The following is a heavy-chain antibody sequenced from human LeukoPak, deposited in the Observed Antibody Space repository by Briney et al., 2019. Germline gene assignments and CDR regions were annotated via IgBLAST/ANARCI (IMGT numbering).Heavy chain of an antibody. CDR1: GFTFSSYG. D-gene: IGHD6-19*01. CDR2: ISYDGSNK. CDR3: ARDYTVASGPPLY. J-gene: IGHJ4*02. Sequence: GGSLRLSCAASGFTFSSYGMHWVRQAPGKGLEWVAVISYDGSNKYYADSVKGRFTISRDNSKNTLYLQMNSLRAEDTAVYYCARDYTVASGPPLYWGQGTLVTVSS. V-gene: IGHV3-30*03.